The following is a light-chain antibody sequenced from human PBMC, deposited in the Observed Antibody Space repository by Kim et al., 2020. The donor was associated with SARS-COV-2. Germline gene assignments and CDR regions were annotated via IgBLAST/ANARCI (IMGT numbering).Light chain of an antibody. CDR2: AAS. V-gene: IGKV1-12*01. CDR3: QQSFSLPLT. J-gene: IGKJ3*01. CDR1: QPISTW. Sequence: DIQMTQSPSSVSAPMGDRVTITCRASQPISTWLAWYQQKPGKAPKLLVYAASDLQSGVPSRFSGSGSGTEFTLTINGLQPEDVATYSCQQSFSLPLTVGPGAKVDIK.